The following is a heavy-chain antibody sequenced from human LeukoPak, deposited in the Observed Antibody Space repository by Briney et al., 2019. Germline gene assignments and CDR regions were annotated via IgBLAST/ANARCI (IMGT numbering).Heavy chain of an antibody. CDR3: ARGFITIFGVDPFDY. V-gene: IGHV4-34*01. D-gene: IGHD3-3*01. CDR2: TDHSGST. J-gene: IGHJ4*02. CDR1: GGSFSGYY. Sequence: SETLSLTXAVYGGSFSGYYWSWIRQPPGKGLEWIGETDHSGSTNYNPSLKSRVTISVGTSKNQFSLKLSSVTAADTAVYYCARGFITIFGVDPFDYWGQGTLVTISS.